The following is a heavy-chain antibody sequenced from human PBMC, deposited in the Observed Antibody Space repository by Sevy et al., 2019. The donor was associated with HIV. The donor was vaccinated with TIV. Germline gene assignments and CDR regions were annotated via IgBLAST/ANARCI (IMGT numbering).Heavy chain of an antibody. Sequence: ASVKVSCKASGYTFTGYYIHWVRQAPGQGLEWMGWISPNSGGTNYAQKFQDRVTMTRDMSVSTAYMELSGLRSDDTAVFYCARPIVGTTHGGFDIWGQGTMVTVSS. J-gene: IGHJ3*02. CDR1: GYTFTGYY. D-gene: IGHD1-26*01. CDR2: ISPNSGGT. V-gene: IGHV1-2*02. CDR3: ARPIVGTTHGGFDI.